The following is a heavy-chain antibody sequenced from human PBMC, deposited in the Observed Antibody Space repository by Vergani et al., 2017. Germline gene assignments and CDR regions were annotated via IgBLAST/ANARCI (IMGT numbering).Heavy chain of an antibody. Sequence: EVQLLESGGGLVQPGGSLRLSCAASGFTFSSYPMSWVRQAPGKGLEWVSAISGSGGSTYYADSVKGRFTISRDNAKNTLYLQMNSLRAEDTAVYYCAKTVYYYDSTYYFDYWGQGTLVTVSS. CDR1: GFTFSSYP. D-gene: IGHD3-22*01. V-gene: IGHV3-23*01. CDR2: ISGSGGST. CDR3: AKTVYYYDSTYYFDY. J-gene: IGHJ4*02.